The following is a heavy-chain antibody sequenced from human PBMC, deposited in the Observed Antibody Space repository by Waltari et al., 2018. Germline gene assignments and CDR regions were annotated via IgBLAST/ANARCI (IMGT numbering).Heavy chain of an antibody. J-gene: IGHJ3*02. D-gene: IGHD2-8*02. Sequence: QVQLVESGGGVVQPGRSLRLSCADSGFTFSSYGMTWVRQAPGKGLEWVAVIYYDGSNKYYADSGKGRFTISRDKSKNTLYLQMNSLRAEDTAVYYCAKVLVTDDAFDIWGQGTMVTVSS. CDR2: IYYDGSNK. V-gene: IGHV3-30*18. CDR1: GFTFSSYG. CDR3: AKVLVTDDAFDI.